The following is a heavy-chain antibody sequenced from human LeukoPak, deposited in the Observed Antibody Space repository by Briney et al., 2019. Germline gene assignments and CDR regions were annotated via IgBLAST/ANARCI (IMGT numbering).Heavy chain of an antibody. D-gene: IGHD6-13*01. Sequence: GGSLRLSCAASGFTVSSNYMSWVRQAPGKGLEWVSVIYSGGSTYYADSVKGRFTISRDNSKNTLYLQMNSLRAEDTAVYYCAREAPAAGYAFDIWDQGTMVTVSS. CDR2: IYSGGST. J-gene: IGHJ3*02. V-gene: IGHV3-66*01. CDR3: AREAPAAGYAFDI. CDR1: GFTVSSNY.